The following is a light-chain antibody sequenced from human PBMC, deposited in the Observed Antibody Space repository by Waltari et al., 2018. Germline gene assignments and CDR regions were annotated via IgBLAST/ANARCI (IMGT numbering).Light chain of an antibody. CDR2: DVS. CDR3: CSYATRDSYV. J-gene: IGLJ1*01. CDR1: SSDVGGYNY. Sequence: QSALTQPASVSGSPGQSITISCTGTSSDVGGYNYVSWYQQHPGKAPKFMIYDVSKRPSGVSVRFSASKSGNTASLTISGLQAEDEADYYCCSYATRDSYVFGTGTKVTVL. V-gene: IGLV2-14*03.